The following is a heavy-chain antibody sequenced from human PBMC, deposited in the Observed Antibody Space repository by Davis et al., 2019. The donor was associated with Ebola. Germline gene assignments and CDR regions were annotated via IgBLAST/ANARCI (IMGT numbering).Heavy chain of an antibody. V-gene: IGHV4-30-4*01. J-gene: IGHJ3*02. CDR2: IYYSGST. D-gene: IGHD3-22*01. CDR1: GGSISSGDYY. Sequence: MPSETLSLTCTVSGGSISSGDYYWSWIRQPPGKGLEWIGYIYYSGSTYYNPSLKSRVTISVDTSKNQFSLKLSSVTAADTAVYYCARDHLGYYYDTSGRSDAFDIWGQGTTVTVSS. CDR3: ARDHLGYYYDTSGRSDAFDI.